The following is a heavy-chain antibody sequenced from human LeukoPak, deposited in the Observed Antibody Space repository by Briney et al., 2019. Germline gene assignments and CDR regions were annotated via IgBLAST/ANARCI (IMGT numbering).Heavy chain of an antibody. CDR1: GFTFSSHG. V-gene: IGHV3-23*01. J-gene: IGHJ5*02. Sequence: GGSLRLSCVASGFTFSSHGMNWVRQAPGKGLEWVSGITSGTRTYYADSVKGRFAISRDNSKNTMYLQMDSLRAEDTAVYYCARAQVGYNWFDPWGQGTLVTVSS. CDR2: ITSGTRT. CDR3: ARAQVGYNWFDP. D-gene: IGHD1-26*01.